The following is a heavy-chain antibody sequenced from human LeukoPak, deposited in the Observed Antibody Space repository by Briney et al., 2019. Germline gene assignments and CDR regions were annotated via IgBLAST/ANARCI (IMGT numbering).Heavy chain of an antibody. V-gene: IGHV3-74*01. J-gene: IGHJ5*02. CDR2: INGDGSRT. D-gene: IGHD6-13*01. CDR1: GFTFSSYS. CDR3: AKDRSPGWFDP. Sequence: PPGGSLRLSCAASGFTFSSYSMNWVRQAPGKGLVWVSRINGDGSRTDYVDSVKGRFTISRDNAKNTLYLQMNSLRAEDTGMYYCAKDRSPGWFDPWGQGTLVTVSS.